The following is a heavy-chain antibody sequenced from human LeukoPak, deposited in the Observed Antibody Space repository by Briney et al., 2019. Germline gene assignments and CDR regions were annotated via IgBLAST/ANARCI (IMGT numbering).Heavy chain of an antibody. CDR1: GYSFTSYW. CDR2: IYPGDSDT. J-gene: IGHJ4*02. Sequence: GESLKISYKGSGYSFTSYWIGWVRQMPGKGLEWMGIIYPGDSDTRYSPSFQGQVTISADKSISTAYLQWSSLKASDTAIYYCARRPPGIAALGTGAKFDFWGQGTLVTVSS. CDR3: ARRPPGIAALGTGAKFDF. V-gene: IGHV5-51*01. D-gene: IGHD6-13*01.